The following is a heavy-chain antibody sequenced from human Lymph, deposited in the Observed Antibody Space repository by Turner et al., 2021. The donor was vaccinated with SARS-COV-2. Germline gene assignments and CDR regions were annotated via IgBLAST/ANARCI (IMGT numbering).Heavy chain of an antibody. J-gene: IGHJ6*02. D-gene: IGHD2-2*02. V-gene: IGHV3-23*01. CDR3: AKDRVVPPAIWNYYYYYGMDV. Sequence: EVQLLESGGGLVQPGGSLRLSCAASGLTFSSYGMSWVRQAPGKGLGWVLVISGSGCSTYYADSVKGRFTISRDNSKNTLYLQMNSLRAEDTAVYYCAKDRVVPPAIWNYYYYYGMDVWGQGTTVTVSS. CDR2: ISGSGCST. CDR1: GLTFSSYG.